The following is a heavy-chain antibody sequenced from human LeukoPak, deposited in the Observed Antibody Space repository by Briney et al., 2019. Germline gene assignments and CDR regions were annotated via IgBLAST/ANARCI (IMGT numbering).Heavy chain of an antibody. Sequence: GGSLRLSCAASGFTFSSYSMNWVRQAPGKGLEWVSYISSSSSTIYYADSVKGRFTISRDNAKNSLYLQMNSLRAEDTAVYYCARDHYSGYYDYWGQGTLVTVSS. CDR3: ARDHYSGYYDY. CDR2: ISSSSSTI. V-gene: IGHV3-48*01. J-gene: IGHJ4*02. D-gene: IGHD1-26*01. CDR1: GFTFSSYS.